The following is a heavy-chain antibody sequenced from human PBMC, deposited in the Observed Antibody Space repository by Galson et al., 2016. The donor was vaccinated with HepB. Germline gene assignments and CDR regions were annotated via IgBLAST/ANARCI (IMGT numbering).Heavy chain of an antibody. CDR2: IYPGDSDT. J-gene: IGHJ3*01. CDR1: EFSFSSYW. CDR3: ARQRVKTNPTYAFEL. Sequence: QSGAEVKKPGESLKISCKAFEFSFSSYWIGWVRQMPGKGLECMGIIYPGDSDTRYSPALQGQVTISADQSTSTAYLQWSSLEASDTAMYYCARQRVKTNPTYAFELWGQWTMVIVSS. V-gene: IGHV5-51*01. D-gene: IGHD1-1*01.